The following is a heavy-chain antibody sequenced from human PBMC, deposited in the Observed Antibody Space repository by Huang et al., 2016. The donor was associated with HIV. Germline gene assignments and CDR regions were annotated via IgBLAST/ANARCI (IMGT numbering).Heavy chain of an antibody. CDR2: GTHDGRNE. Sequence: QVQLVQSGGGVVQPGSSLRLSCAASGFGFSSYTMHWVRQAPGKGVEWLATGTHDGRNEYYADAVRGRFTISRDKSRNTVYLQMNSPTTDDTAVYFCAREGLQFIDSWGQGTLVIVSS. V-gene: IGHV3-30*04. CDR1: GFGFSSYT. CDR3: AREGLQFIDS. J-gene: IGHJ4*02. D-gene: IGHD4-4*01.